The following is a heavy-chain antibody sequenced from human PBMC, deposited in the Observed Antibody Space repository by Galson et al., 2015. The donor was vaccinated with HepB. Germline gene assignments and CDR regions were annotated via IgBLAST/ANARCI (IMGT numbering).Heavy chain of an antibody. CDR3: AKGSEWLLLRSYYYYGMDV. D-gene: IGHD3-22*01. CDR1: GFTFSSYG. Sequence: SLRLSCAASGFTFSSYGMHWVRQAPGKGLEWVAVISYDGSNKYYADSVKGRFTISRDNSKNTLYLQMNSLRAEDTAVYYCAKGSEWLLLRSYYYYGMDVWGQGTTVTVSS. J-gene: IGHJ6*02. CDR2: ISYDGSNK. V-gene: IGHV3-30*18.